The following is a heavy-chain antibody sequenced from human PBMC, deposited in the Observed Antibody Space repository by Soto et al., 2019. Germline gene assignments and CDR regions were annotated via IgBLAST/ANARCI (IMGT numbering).Heavy chain of an antibody. J-gene: IGHJ6*03. V-gene: IGHV3-74*01. CDR1: GFTFSSYW. D-gene: IGHD6-25*01. CDR2: INSDGSSS. CDR3: ASPNSGYRDYGYYYMDV. Sequence: EVQLVESGGGLVQPGGSLRHSCAASGFTFSSYWMHWVRQAPGKGLVWVSRINSDGSSSSYADSVKGRFTISRDNAKNRLYLQMNSLRAEDTAVYYCASPNSGYRDYGYYYMDVWGKGSTVTVSS.